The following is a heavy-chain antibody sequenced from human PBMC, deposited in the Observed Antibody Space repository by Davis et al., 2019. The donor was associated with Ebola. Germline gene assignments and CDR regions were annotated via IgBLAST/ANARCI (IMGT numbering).Heavy chain of an antibody. D-gene: IGHD1-26*01. V-gene: IGHV3-30-3*01. J-gene: IGHJ4*02. CDR1: EFSFSADA. CDR2: ISYDGVTK. CDR3: ARSTTGSPHPFNY. Sequence: PGGSLRLFCAASEFSFSADAMHWVRQAPGKGLEWLTVISYDGVTKFCADSVRGRFTISRDNSKNSLYLEMNSLRTEDTAVYYCARSTTGSPHPFNYWGQGTLVTVSS.